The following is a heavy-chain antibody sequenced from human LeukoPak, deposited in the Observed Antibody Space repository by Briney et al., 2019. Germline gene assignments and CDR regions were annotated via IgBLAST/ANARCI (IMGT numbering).Heavy chain of an antibody. CDR2: INPNSGGT. V-gene: IGHV1-2*02. J-gene: IGHJ6*02. D-gene: IGHD3-16*01. CDR3: PRRNAEGGGGYYYGMDV. CDR1: GYTFTGYY. Sequence: ASVKVSCKASGYTFTGYYMHWVRQASGQGLEWMGWINPNSGGTNYAQKFQGRVTMTRDTSISTAYMELSRLRSDDTVVYYCPRRNAEGGGGYYYGMDVWGQGTTVTVSS.